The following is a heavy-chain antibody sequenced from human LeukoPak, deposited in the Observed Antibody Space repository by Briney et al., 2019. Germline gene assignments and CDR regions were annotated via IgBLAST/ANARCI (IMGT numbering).Heavy chain of an antibody. CDR1: GYSISSGYY. CDR2: IYHSGST. D-gene: IGHD6-13*01. V-gene: IGHV4-38-2*02. J-gene: IGHJ4*02. CDR3: AESRYSSSWLDY. Sequence: SETLSLTCTVSGYSISSGYYWGWIRQPPGKGLEWIGSIYHSGSTYYNPSLKSRVTISVDTSKNQFSLKLSSVTAADTAVYYCAESRYSSSWLDYWGQGTLVTVSS.